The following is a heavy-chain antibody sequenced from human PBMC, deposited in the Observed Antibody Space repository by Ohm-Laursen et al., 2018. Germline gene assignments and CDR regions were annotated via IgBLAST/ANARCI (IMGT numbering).Heavy chain of an antibody. CDR1: GAPISTHY. CDR2: IYYSGTT. Sequence: SETLSLTCTVSGAPISTHYWSWIRQPPGKGLEWIGYIYYSGTTNYNPSLKSRVTISLNTSKNQFSLKLSSVTASDTAVYYCARQVPAATRGRFDNWGQGTLVTVSS. CDR3: ARQVPAATRGRFDN. D-gene: IGHD2-2*01. V-gene: IGHV4-59*11. J-gene: IGHJ5*02.